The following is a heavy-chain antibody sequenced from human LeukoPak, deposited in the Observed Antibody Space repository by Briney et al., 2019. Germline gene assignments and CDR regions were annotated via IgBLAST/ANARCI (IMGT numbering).Heavy chain of an antibody. J-gene: IGHJ4*02. CDR1: GFTFSSYG. D-gene: IGHD2-15*01. CDR3: AKDLKVVAGTPDY. Sequence: PGGSLRLSCAASGFTFSSYGMHWVRQAPGKGLEWVAVISYDGSNKYYADSVKGRFTISRDNSKNTLYLQMNSLRAEDTAVYYCAKDLKVVAGTPDYWGQGTLVTVSS. CDR2: ISYDGSNK. V-gene: IGHV3-30*18.